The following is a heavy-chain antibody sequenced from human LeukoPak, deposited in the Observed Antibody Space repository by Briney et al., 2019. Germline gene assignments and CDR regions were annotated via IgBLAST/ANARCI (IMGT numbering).Heavy chain of an antibody. Sequence: SETLSLTCAVYGGSFSGYYWSWIRQPPGKGLEWIGEINHSGSTNYNPSLKSRVTVSVDKSKNHFSLNLNSVTAADTAVYYCARYYYYYMDVWGKGTSVTVSS. CDR1: GGSFSGYY. CDR2: INHSGST. V-gene: IGHV4-34*01. CDR3: ARYYYYYMDV. J-gene: IGHJ6*03.